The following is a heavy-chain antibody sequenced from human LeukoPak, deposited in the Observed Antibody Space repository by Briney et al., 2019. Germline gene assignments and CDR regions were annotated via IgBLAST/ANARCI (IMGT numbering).Heavy chain of an antibody. D-gene: IGHD3-9*01. CDR3: AKGAHFDWLPYYFDY. Sequence: GRSLRLSCAASGFTFDDYAMHWVRQAPGKGLEWVSGISWNSGSIGYADSVKGRFTISRDNAKNSLYLQMNSLRAEDTALYYCAKGAHFDWLPYYFDYWGQGTLVTVSS. CDR1: GFTFDDYA. V-gene: IGHV3-9*01. CDR2: ISWNSGSI. J-gene: IGHJ4*02.